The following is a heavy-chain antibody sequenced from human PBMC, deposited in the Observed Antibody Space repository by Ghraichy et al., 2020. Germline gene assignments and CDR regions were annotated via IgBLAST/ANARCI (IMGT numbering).Heavy chain of an antibody. CDR2: ISGSGGST. V-gene: IGHV3-23*01. J-gene: IGHJ4*02. CDR3: AKVFPLWLQEKGTFDY. D-gene: IGHD5-24*01. Sequence: GGSLRLSCAASGFTFSSYAMSWVRQAPGKGLEWVSGISGSGGSTYYADSVKGRFTISRDNSKNTLYVQMNSLRAEDTAVYYCAKVFPLWLQEKGTFDYWGQGTLVTVSS. CDR1: GFTFSSYA.